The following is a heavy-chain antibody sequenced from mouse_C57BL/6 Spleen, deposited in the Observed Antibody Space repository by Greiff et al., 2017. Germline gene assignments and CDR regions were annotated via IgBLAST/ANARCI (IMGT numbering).Heavy chain of an antibody. Sequence: EVKLVESEGGLVQPGSSMKLSCTASGFTFSDYYMAWVRQVPEKGLEWVANINYDGSSTYYLDSLKSRFIISRDNAKNILYLQLSSLKSEDTATYYCARVLYDYYAMAYWGQGTSVTVSS. CDR3: ARVLYDYYAMAY. V-gene: IGHV5-16*01. D-gene: IGHD2-3*01. CDR2: INYDGSST. CDR1: GFTFSDYY. J-gene: IGHJ4*01.